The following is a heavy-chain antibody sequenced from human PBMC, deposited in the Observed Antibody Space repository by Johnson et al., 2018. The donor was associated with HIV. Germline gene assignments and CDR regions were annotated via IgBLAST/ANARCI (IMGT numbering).Heavy chain of an antibody. D-gene: IGHD1-26*01. CDR2: INSDGSST. J-gene: IGHJ3*02. CDR1: GFTFSSYW. V-gene: IGHV3-74*02. CDR3: AKSWHSGSLYDAFHI. Sequence: VQLVESGGGVVQPGRSLRLSCAASGFTFSSYWMHWVHQAPGKGLVWVSRINSDGSSTNYADSVRGRFTISRDNAKNTLYVQMNSLRVEDTAVYYCAKSWHSGSLYDAFHIWGQGTMVTVSS.